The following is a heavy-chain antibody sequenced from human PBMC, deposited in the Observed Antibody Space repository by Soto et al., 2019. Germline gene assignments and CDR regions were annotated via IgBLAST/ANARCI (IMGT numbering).Heavy chain of an antibody. Sequence: QVQLVESGGGVVQPGRSLRLSCAASGFTFSSYGMHWVRQAPGKGLEWVAVIWYDGSNKYYADSVKGRFTISRDNSKNTLYLQMNSLRAEDTAVYYCARFGELPWGMDVWGQGTTVTVSS. CDR1: GFTFSSYG. J-gene: IGHJ6*02. CDR2: IWYDGSNK. V-gene: IGHV3-33*01. D-gene: IGHD3-10*01. CDR3: ARFGELPWGMDV.